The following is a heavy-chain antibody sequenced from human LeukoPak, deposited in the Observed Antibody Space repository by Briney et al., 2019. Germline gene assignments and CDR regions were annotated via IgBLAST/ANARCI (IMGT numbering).Heavy chain of an antibody. D-gene: IGHD3-10*01. CDR1: GDSVSSNSAA. CDR3: AREDHHGFGELYPYYYGMDV. CDR2: TYYRSKWYN. Sequence: SQTLSLTCAISGDSVSSNSAAWNWIRQSPSRGLEWLGRTYYRSKWYNDYAVSVKSRITINPDTSKNQFSLQLNSVTPEDTAVYYCAREDHHGFGELYPYYYGMDVWGKGTTVTVSS. V-gene: IGHV6-1*01. J-gene: IGHJ6*04.